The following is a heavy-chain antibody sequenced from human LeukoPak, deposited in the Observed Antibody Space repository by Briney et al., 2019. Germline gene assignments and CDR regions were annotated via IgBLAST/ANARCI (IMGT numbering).Heavy chain of an antibody. V-gene: IGHV3-23*01. CDR3: AKDPGSDLLWFGEPGVDY. CDR1: GFTFSSYA. CDR2: ISGRDGST. D-gene: IGHD3-10*01. J-gene: IGHJ4*02. Sequence: PGGSLRLSCAASGFTFSSYAMSWVRQAPGKGLEWVSGISGRDGSTYDADSVKGRFTISRDNAKNSLYLQMNSLRAEDTAVYYCAKDPGSDLLWFGEPGVDYWGQGTLVTVSS.